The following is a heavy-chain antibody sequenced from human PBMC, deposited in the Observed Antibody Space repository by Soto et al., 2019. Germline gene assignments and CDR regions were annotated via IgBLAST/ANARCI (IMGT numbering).Heavy chain of an antibody. CDR2: INPNSGGT. CDR1: GYTFTEYY. Sequence: GASVKVSCKASGYTFTEYYMHWVRQAPGQGLEWMGWINPNSGGTNYAQKFQGRVTMTRDTSISTAYMELNRLRSDDTAVYYCARDQSPSSGWPGMDVWGQGTTVTVSS. J-gene: IGHJ6*02. D-gene: IGHD6-19*01. V-gene: IGHV1-2*02. CDR3: ARDQSPSSGWPGMDV.